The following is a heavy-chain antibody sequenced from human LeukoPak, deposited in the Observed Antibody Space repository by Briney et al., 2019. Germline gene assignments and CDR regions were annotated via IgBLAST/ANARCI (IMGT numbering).Heavy chain of an antibody. D-gene: IGHD2-15*01. J-gene: IGHJ4*02. CDR1: GFIFSGYG. CDR2: IWYDGSNK. CDR3: ARDRPVTPGLLPDY. Sequence: GGSLRLSCAASGFIFSGYGMHCVRQAPGKGREWVAVIWYDGSNKYYADSVKGRFTISRDNSKNTLYLQMNSLRAEDTAVYYCARDRPVTPGLLPDYRGQGTLVTVSS. V-gene: IGHV3-33*01.